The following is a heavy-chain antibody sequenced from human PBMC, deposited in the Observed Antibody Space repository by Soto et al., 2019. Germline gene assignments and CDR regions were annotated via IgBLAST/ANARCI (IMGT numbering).Heavy chain of an antibody. V-gene: IGHV1-46*01. CDR3: ARDAAGTTVYIDY. D-gene: IGHD1-1*01. CDR1: GYTFTSYY. J-gene: IGHJ4*02. Sequence: QVQLVQSGAEVKKPGASVKVSCKASGYTFTSYYMHWVRQAPGQGLEWMGIINPSGGSTSYAQKFQGRVTMTRETSTSTVYMELGSLRSEDTAVYYCARDAAGTTVYIDYWGQGTLVTVSS. CDR2: INPSGGST.